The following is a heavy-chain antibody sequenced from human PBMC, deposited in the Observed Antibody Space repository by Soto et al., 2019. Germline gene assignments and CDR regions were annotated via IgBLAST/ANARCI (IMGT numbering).Heavy chain of an antibody. V-gene: IGHV4-31*01. CDR2: IYYSGST. Sequence: QVQLQESGPGLVKPSQTLSLTCTVSGGSISSGGYYWSWIRQHPGKGLEWIGYIYYSGSTYYNPSIKSQVTRSVDTAKNQFSMKLSAVTAAGTAVYYGARHTGGGYDSKLDYWGQGTLVTVSS. CDR3: ARHTGGGYDSKLDY. D-gene: IGHD5-12*01. CDR1: GGSISSGGYY. J-gene: IGHJ4*02.